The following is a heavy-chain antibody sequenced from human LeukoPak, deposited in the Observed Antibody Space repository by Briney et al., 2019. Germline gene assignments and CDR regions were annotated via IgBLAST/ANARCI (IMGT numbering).Heavy chain of an antibody. CDR2: IYPGDSDT. V-gene: IGHV5-51*01. CDR1: GYRFTIYW. D-gene: IGHD2/OR15-2a*01. Sequence: GGSLQISCKGSGYRFTIYWIGWVRQMPGKGLEWMAIIYPGDSDTRYSPSFQGQVTISADKSISTAYLQWSSLKASDTAMYYCARHPNNNYDDTTTYTYWGQGTLVTVSS. CDR3: ARHPNNNYDDTTTYTY. J-gene: IGHJ4*02.